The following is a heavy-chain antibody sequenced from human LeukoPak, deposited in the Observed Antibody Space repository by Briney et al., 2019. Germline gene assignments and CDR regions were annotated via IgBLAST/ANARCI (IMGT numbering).Heavy chain of an antibody. J-gene: IGHJ4*02. V-gene: IGHV4-59*01. CDR3: ARDCYDSSGCFDY. Sequence: PSETLSLTCTVSGGSISNYYWSWIRQPPGKGLEWIGYIYESGSTNYNPSLKSRVTMSLDTSKNQFSLKLSSVTAADTDVYYCARDCYDSSGCFDYWGQGTLVTVSS. D-gene: IGHD3-22*01. CDR2: IYESGST. CDR1: GGSISNYY.